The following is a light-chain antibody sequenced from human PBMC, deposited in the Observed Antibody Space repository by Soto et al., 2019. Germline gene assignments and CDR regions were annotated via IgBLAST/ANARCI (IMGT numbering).Light chain of an antibody. CDR3: SSYTSSSTPYV. CDR2: DVS. Sequence: QSALTQPASVSGSPGQSITISCPGTSSDVGGYNYVSWYQQHPGKAPKLMIYDVSNRPSGVSNRFSGSKSGNMASLTISGLQAEDEADYYCSSYTSSSTPYVFGTGTKVTVL. CDR1: SSDVGGYNY. J-gene: IGLJ1*01. V-gene: IGLV2-14*01.